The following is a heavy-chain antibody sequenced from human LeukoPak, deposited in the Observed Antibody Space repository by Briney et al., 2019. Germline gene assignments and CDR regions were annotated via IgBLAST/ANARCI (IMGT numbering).Heavy chain of an antibody. CDR3: VKPQIAVAASPFDA. V-gene: IGHV3-64D*09. CDR2: ISDTAVYT. Sequence: PGVSLRLSCSASRFTFNTYAMHCLPHAPGKGREYVSAISDTAVYTFYADSVKGRFTISRDNSKSTLYLQMRSLRDEDTAVYYCVKPQIAVAASPFDAWGQGALVTVSS. CDR1: RFTFNTYA. D-gene: IGHD6-19*01. J-gene: IGHJ4*02.